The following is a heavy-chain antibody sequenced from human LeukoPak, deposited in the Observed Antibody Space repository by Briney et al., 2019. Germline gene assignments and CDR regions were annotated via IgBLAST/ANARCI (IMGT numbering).Heavy chain of an antibody. V-gene: IGHV3-23*01. D-gene: IGHD3-10*01. Sequence: GGSLRLSCAASGFTFSSYAMSWVGQAPGQGLEGVSAISGSGGSTYYADSVKGRFTISRDNSKNTLYLQMNSLRAEDTAVYYCAKAEGIWFGEVLDYWGQGTLVTVSS. CDR1: GFTFSSYA. CDR2: ISGSGGST. J-gene: IGHJ4*02. CDR3: AKAEGIWFGEVLDY.